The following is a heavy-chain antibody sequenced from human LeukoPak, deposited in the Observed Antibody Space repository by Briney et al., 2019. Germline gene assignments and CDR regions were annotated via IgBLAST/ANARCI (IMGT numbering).Heavy chain of an antibody. CDR2: IWYDGSNK. CDR3: AHLIRGSLEGFDI. D-gene: IGHD2-8*01. J-gene: IGHJ3*02. CDR1: GFTFSSYG. V-gene: IGHV3-33*01. Sequence: GGSLRLSCAVSGFTFSSYGMHWVRQAPGKGLEWVAVIWYDGSNKYYADSVKGRFTISGDNSKNTLYLQMNSLRAEDTAVYYCAHLIRGSLEGFDIWGQGTMVTVSS.